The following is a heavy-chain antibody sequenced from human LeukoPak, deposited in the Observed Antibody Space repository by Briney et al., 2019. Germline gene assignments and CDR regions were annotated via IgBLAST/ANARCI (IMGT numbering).Heavy chain of an antibody. V-gene: IGHV1-46*01. Sequence: ASVKVSCKAPGYTFTSYYMHWVRQAPGQGLEWMGIINPSGGSTSYAQKFQGRVTMTRDTSTSTVYMELSSLRSEDTAVYYCARVGYRVAFDIWGQGTMVTVSS. CDR1: GYTFTSYY. J-gene: IGHJ3*02. CDR2: INPSGGST. D-gene: IGHD5-18*01. CDR3: ARVGYRVAFDI.